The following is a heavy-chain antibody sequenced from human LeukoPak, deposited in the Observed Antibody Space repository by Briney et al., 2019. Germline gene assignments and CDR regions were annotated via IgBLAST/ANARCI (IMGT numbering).Heavy chain of an antibody. V-gene: IGHV3-9*03. CDR3: AKGRKATVTSDFDY. D-gene: IGHD4-17*01. CDR1: GFTFDDYA. CDR2: ISWYSGSI. J-gene: IGHJ4*02. Sequence: GGSLRLSCAASGFTFDDYAMHWVRQAPGKGLEWVSGISWYSGSIGYADSVKGRFTISRDNAKNSLYLQMNSLRAEDMALYYCAKGRKATVTSDFDYWGQGTLVTVSS.